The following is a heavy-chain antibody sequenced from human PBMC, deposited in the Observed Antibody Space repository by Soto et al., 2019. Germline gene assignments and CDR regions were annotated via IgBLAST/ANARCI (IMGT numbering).Heavy chain of an antibody. V-gene: IGHV4-31*03. CDR1: GGSISSGGYY. CDR2: IYYSGST. J-gene: IGHJ5*02. CDR3: ARVRYCSGGSCYPRFDP. D-gene: IGHD2-15*01. Sequence: QVQLQESGPGLVKPSQTLSLTCTVSGGSISSGGYYWSWIRQHPGKGLEWIGYIYYSGSTYYNPSLKSRVTISVDTSKNQFTLKLSSVTAADTAVYYCARVRYCSGGSCYPRFDPWGQGTLVTVSS.